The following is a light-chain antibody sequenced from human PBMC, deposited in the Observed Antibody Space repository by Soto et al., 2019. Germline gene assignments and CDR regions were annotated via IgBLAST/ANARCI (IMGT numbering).Light chain of an antibody. V-gene: IGLV2-14*01. CDR2: DVS. J-gene: IGLJ2*01. CDR1: SSDVGGYNY. Sequence: QSVLTQPASVSGSPGQPITISCTGTSSDVGGYNYVSWYQQHPGTAPKLMIYDVSNRPSGVSNRFSGSKSGNTASLTISGHQAEDAADYYCSSYTSSSTRVFGGGTKLTVL. CDR3: SSYTSSSTRV.